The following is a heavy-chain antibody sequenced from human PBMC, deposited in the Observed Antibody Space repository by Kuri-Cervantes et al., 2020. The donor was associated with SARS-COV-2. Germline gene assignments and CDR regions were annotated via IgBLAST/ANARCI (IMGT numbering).Heavy chain of an antibody. CDR2: IDPSDSYT. Sequence: KVSCKASGYTFTSYWISWVRQMPGKGLERMGRIDPSDSYTNYSPSFQGHVTISADKSISTAYLQWSSLKASDTAMYYCARHRGIAAAGDYWGQGTLVTVSS. CDR1: GYTFTSYW. J-gene: IGHJ4*02. V-gene: IGHV5-10-1*01. CDR3: ARHRGIAAAGDY. D-gene: IGHD6-13*01.